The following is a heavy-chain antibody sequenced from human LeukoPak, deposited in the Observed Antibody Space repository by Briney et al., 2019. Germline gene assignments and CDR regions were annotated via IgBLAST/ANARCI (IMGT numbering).Heavy chain of an antibody. Sequence: SVKVSCKASGGTFSSYAISWVRQAPGQGLEWMGRIIPILGIANYAQKFQGRVTITADKSTSTAYMELSSLRSEDTAVYYCARGDYYDSSAEGAFDIWGQGTMVTVSS. CDR2: IIPILGIA. D-gene: IGHD3-22*01. CDR1: GGTFSSYA. CDR3: ARGDYYDSSAEGAFDI. J-gene: IGHJ3*02. V-gene: IGHV1-69*04.